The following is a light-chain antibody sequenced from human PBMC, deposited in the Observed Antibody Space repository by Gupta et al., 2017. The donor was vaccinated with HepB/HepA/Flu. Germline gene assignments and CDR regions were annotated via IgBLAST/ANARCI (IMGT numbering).Light chain of an antibody. CDR3: DARDDSLNSLV. CDR2: RNN. Sequence: QSVLTQPVSTSGTPGQSVTILCSGSSSNIGKNYVFWYQQLPGPAPKLLIYRNNQRPSGVPDRFSGSKSDTSASLTITRAQADDEADYYCDARDDSLNSLVFGGGTKLTVL. V-gene: IGLV1-47*01. J-gene: IGLJ3*02. CDR1: SSNIGKNY.